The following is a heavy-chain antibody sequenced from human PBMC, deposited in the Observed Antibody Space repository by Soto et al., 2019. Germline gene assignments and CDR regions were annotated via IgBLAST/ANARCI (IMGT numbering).Heavy chain of an antibody. Sequence: GASVKVSCKASGGTFRSYAISWVRQAPGQGLEWKGGIIPIFGTANYAQKFQGRVTITADESTSTAYMELSRLRSGDTAVYYCARATCSSTSCYYYYGMDVWGQGTTVTVSS. V-gene: IGHV1-69*13. CDR1: GGTFRSYA. CDR2: IIPIFGTA. CDR3: ARATCSSTSCYYYYGMDV. D-gene: IGHD2-2*01. J-gene: IGHJ6*02.